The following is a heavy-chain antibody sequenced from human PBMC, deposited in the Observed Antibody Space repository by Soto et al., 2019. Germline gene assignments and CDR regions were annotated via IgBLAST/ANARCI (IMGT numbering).Heavy chain of an antibody. CDR2: IVVGSGNT. D-gene: IGHD3-9*01. CDR3: AAFDPGPMGFDP. J-gene: IGHJ5*02. CDR1: GFTFSSSA. Sequence: SVKVSCKASGFTFSSSAVQWVRQARGQRLEWIGKIVVGSGNTNYAQKFQERVTITRDMSTSTAYMELSSLRSEDTAFYYCAAFDPGPMGFDPWGQGALVTVSS. V-gene: IGHV1-58*01.